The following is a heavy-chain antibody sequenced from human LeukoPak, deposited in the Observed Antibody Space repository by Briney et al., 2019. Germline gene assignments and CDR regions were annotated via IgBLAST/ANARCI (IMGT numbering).Heavy chain of an antibody. D-gene: IGHD6-19*01. V-gene: IGHV1-2*02. CDR3: ARAAVAGTEWFDP. CDR1: GYIFSDYY. CDR2: INPNSGGT. Sequence: ASVKVSCKASGYIFSDYYMHWVRQAPGQGLEWMGWINPNSGGTNYAQKFQGRVTMTRDTSISTAYMELSRLRSDDTAVYYCARAAVAGTEWFDPWGQGTLVTVSS. J-gene: IGHJ5*02.